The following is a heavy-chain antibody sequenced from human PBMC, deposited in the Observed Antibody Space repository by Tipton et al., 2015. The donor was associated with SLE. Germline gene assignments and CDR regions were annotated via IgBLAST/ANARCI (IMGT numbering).Heavy chain of an antibody. J-gene: IGHJ5*02. CDR3: ARGYYYGSGTNHWFDP. CDR1: GFTFSRYG. V-gene: IGHV3-21*01. Sequence: SLRLSCAASGFTFSRYGMHWVRQAPGKGLEWVSSISSSSSYIYYADSVKGRFTISRDNAKNSLYLQMNSLRAEDTAVYYCARGYYYGSGTNHWFDPWGQGTLVTVSS. CDR2: ISSSSSYI. D-gene: IGHD3-10*01.